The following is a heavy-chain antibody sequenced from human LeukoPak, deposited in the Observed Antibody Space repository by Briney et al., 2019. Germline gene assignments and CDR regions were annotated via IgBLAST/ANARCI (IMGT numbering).Heavy chain of an antibody. CDR1: GFTFSSYW. CDR2: IKQDGSEK. Sequence: GGSLRLSCAASGFTFSSYWMSWVRQAPGKGLEWVANIKQDGSEKYYVDSVKGRFTISRDNAKNSLYLQMDSLRAEDTAVYYCARSDSYGSGSYYPYFDYWGQGTLVTVSS. CDR3: ARSDSYGSGSYYPYFDY. D-gene: IGHD3-10*01. J-gene: IGHJ4*02. V-gene: IGHV3-7*01.